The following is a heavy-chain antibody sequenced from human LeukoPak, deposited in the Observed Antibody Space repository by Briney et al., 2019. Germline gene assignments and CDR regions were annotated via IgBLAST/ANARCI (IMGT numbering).Heavy chain of an antibody. CDR2: IYTGGST. CDR3: ARVRSDSSGWYEFDY. J-gene: IGHJ4*02. CDR1: GFSVSSNY. D-gene: IGHD6-19*01. Sequence: GGSLRLSCAASGFSVSSNYMGWVRQVSGQGLEWVSVIYTGGSTYYADSVKGRFTISRDDSKNTLFLQMSSLRAEDTAVYYCARVRSDSSGWYEFDYWGQGTLVTVSS. V-gene: IGHV3-53*01.